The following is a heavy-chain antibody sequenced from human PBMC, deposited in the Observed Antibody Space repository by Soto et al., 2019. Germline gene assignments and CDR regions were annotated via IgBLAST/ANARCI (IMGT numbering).Heavy chain of an antibody. CDR1: GVTFSSYS. CDR3: ARAVRKLGGAATSDNYFDS. J-gene: IGHJ4*02. CDR2: ILPVFGKS. Sequence: GASVKVSCKASGVTFSSYSVNWVRQAPGQGLEWMGGILPVFGKSNFAQTFKGRVTITAETSTRTVYMELSSLKSEDTAVYYCARAVRKLGGAATSDNYFDSWGQGTLVTVSS. D-gene: IGHD3-10*01. V-gene: IGHV1-69*06.